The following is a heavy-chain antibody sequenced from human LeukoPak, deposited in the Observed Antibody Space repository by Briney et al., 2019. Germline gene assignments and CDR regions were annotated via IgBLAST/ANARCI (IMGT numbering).Heavy chain of an antibody. CDR2: IYYSGST. J-gene: IGHJ4*02. CDR1: GGSVSSYY. D-gene: IGHD6-19*01. Sequence: SETLSLTCSVSGGSVSSYYWSWIRQPPGKGLEWIGYIYYSGSTNYNPSLKSRVTISVDTSKNQFSLKLSSVTAADTAVYYCARFIAVASHFDYWGQGTLVTVSS. V-gene: IGHV4-59*08. CDR3: ARFIAVASHFDY.